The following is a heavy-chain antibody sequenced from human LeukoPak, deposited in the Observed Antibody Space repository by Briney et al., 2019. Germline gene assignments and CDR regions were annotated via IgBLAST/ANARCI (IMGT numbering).Heavy chain of an antibody. CDR3: ARDRDYPRGYFDY. Sequence: GASVKVSCKASGYTFNSYAISWVRQAPGQGLEWMGGIIPIFGTANYAQKFQGRVTITADKSTSTAYMELSSLRSEDTAVYYCARDRDYPRGYFDYWGQGTLVTVSS. CDR2: IIPIFGTA. CDR1: GYTFNSYA. D-gene: IGHD4-17*01. J-gene: IGHJ4*02. V-gene: IGHV1-69*06.